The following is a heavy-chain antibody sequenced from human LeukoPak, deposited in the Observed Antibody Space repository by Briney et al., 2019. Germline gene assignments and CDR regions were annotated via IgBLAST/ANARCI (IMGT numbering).Heavy chain of an antibody. J-gene: IGHJ4*01. V-gene: IGHV3-53*01. Sequence: PGGSLRLSCAASGFTVSSNYMNWVRQAPGKGLEWVSVIFGGGSTYFADSVKGRFTVSRDNSKNTLYLQMNSLRAEDTAVYYCAEGGIVVPTKYYFDCWGHGTLVTVSS. CDR2: IFGGGST. CDR1: GFTVSSNY. CDR3: AEGGIVVPTKYYFDC. D-gene: IGHD2-2*01.